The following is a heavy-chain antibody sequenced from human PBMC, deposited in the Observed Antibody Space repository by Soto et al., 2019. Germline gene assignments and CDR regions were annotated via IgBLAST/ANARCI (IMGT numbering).Heavy chain of an antibody. J-gene: IGHJ6*02. Sequence: ASVTVSCKASGYTFTSYGISWVRPAPGKGLAWMGWISAYNGNTNYAQKLQGRVTMTTDTSTSTAYMELRSLRSDDTAVYYCARVGYCSSTSCYDWANYYYYYGMDVWGQGTTVTVSS. CDR1: GYTFTSYG. D-gene: IGHD2-2*01. V-gene: IGHV1-18*01. CDR2: ISAYNGNT. CDR3: ARVGYCSSTSCYDWANYYYYYGMDV.